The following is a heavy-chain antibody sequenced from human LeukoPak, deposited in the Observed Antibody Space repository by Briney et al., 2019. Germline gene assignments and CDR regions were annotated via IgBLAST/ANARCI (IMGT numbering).Heavy chain of an antibody. V-gene: IGHV3-7*01. J-gene: IGHJ4*02. CDR3: ARLYSSSVNF. CDR1: GFTFSSYW. D-gene: IGHD6-13*01. CDR2: IKQDGSEK. Sequence: GGSLRLSCAASGFTFSSYWMTWVRQAPGKGLEWVANIKQDGSEKYYVDSVKGRFTISRDNAKNSLHLQMSSLRGEDTAVYYCARLYSSSVNFWGQGTMVTVSS.